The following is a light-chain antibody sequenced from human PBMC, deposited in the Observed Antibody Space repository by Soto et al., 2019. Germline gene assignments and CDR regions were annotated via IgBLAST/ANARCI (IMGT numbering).Light chain of an antibody. Sequence: EIVMTQSPATLSVSPGEGATLSCRASQSVSSSYLAWYQQKPGQAPRFLIYGASSRATGIPDRFSGSASGTEFTLTISSLQPDDIATYYCQQCHRYLTFGQGTKVDI. CDR2: GAS. V-gene: IGKV3D-20*02. CDR3: QQCHRYLT. CDR1: QSVSSSY. J-gene: IGKJ1*01.